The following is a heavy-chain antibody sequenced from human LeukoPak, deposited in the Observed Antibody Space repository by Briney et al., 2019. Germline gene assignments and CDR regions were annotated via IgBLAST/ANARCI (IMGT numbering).Heavy chain of an antibody. Sequence: PSETVSLTCTVSGGSISSYYWSWIRQPAGRGLEWIGRIYTSGSTNYNPSLKSRVTMSVDTSKNQFSLKLSSVTAADTAVYYCARDPGYYYDSSGYAYFDYWGQGTLVTVSS. CDR3: ARDPGYYYDSSGYAYFDY. CDR1: GGSISSYY. J-gene: IGHJ4*02. D-gene: IGHD3-22*01. V-gene: IGHV4-4*07. CDR2: IYTSGST.